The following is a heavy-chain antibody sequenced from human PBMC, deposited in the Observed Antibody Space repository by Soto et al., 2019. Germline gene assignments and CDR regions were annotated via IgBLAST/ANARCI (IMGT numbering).Heavy chain of an antibody. Sequence: QVQLQESGPGLVKPSGTLSLTCAVSGGSIRSRNWWSWVRQPPGKGLEWIGEVYDDGTTNYNPSLKSRVNISVDKSKNQFSLKLKSVTDADTAVYFCATSGLVYGMDVWGQGTTVTVSS. D-gene: IGHD3-10*01. CDR3: ATSGLVYGMDV. V-gene: IGHV4-4*02. CDR1: GGSIRSRNW. CDR2: VYDDGTT. J-gene: IGHJ6*02.